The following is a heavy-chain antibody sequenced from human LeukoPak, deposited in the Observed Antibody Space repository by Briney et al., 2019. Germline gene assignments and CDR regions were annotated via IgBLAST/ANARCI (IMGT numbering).Heavy chain of an antibody. CDR1: GGSISSYC. J-gene: IGHJ4*02. CDR3: AGDYSGDWAGY. Sequence: PSETLSLTCTASGGSISSYCWSWIRQPPGKGPEWIGYIFYSGITDYNPSLKSRVTISVDTSKNHFSLKLASVTAADTAVYYCAGDYSGDWAGYWGQGTLVTVS. D-gene: IGHD6-19*01. V-gene: IGHV4-59*01. CDR2: IFYSGIT.